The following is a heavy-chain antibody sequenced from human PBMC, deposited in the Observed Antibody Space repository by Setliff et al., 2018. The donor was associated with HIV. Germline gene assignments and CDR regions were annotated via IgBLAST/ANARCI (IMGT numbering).Heavy chain of an antibody. CDR1: GYTFTSYG. CDR2: ISGYNGIT. V-gene: IGHV1-18*01. Sequence: ASVKVSCKASGYTFTSYGISWVRQAPGQGLEWMGWISGYNGITKYSQKLQGRVTMTTGTSTSTAYMELRSLRSDDTAVYYCARIKARDDAFDIWGQGTMVTVS. CDR3: ARIKARDDAFDI. J-gene: IGHJ3*02.